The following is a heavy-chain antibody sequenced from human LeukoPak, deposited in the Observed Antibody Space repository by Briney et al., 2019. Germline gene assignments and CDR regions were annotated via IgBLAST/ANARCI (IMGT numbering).Heavy chain of an antibody. D-gene: IGHD2-15*01. CDR3: VVGGSPGY. V-gene: IGHV3-74*01. Sequence: GGSLRLSCAASGLAFSAYKMHWVRQAPRKGLVWVSRISTDGYTTDYADFVQGRFTASRDNTKNTWSLEMNSLRAEDTAVYYCVVGGSPGYWGQGILVTVSS. CDR1: GLAFSAYK. CDR2: ISTDGYTT. J-gene: IGHJ4*02.